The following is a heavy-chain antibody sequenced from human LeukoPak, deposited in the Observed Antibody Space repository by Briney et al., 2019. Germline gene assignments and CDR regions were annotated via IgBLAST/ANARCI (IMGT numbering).Heavy chain of an antibody. CDR1: GYTFTSYD. CDR3: ARLGVVVAATLDY. J-gene: IGHJ4*02. V-gene: IGHV1-8*03. Sequence: GASVKVSCKASGYTFTSYDINWVRQATGQGLEWMGWMNPNSGNTGYAQKFQGRVTITRNTSISTAYMELSSLRSEDTAVYYCARLGVVVAATLDYWGQGTLVTVSS. CDR2: MNPNSGNT. D-gene: IGHD2-15*01.